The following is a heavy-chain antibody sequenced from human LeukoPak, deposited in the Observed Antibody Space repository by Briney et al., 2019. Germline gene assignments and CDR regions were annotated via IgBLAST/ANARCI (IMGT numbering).Heavy chain of an antibody. CDR2: ISYDGSNK. CDR3: AKTPGDY. Sequence: GRSLRLSSAASGFTFSSYGMHWVRQAPGKGLEWVAVISYDGSNKYYADSVKGRFTISRDNSKNTLYLQMNSLRAEDTAVYYCAKTPGDYWGQGTLVTVSS. J-gene: IGHJ4*02. V-gene: IGHV3-30*18. CDR1: GFTFSSYG. D-gene: IGHD1-14*01.